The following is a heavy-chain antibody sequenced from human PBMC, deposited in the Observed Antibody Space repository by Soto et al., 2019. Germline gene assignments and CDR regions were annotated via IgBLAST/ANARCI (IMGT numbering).Heavy chain of an antibody. V-gene: IGHV1-69*01. CDR3: ARDPLYGSGSYSHFDY. CDR2: IIPIFGTA. J-gene: IGHJ4*02. Sequence: QVQLVQSGAEVKKPGSSVKVSCKASGGTFSSYAISWVRQAPGQGLEWMGGIIPIFGTANYAQKFQGRVTITADESTSTSYMELSSLRSEDTAVYYCARDPLYGSGSYSHFDYWGQGTLVTVSS. D-gene: IGHD3-10*01. CDR1: GGTFSSYA.